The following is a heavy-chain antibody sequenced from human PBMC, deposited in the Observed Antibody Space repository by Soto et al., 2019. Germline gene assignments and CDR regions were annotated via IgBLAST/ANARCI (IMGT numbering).Heavy chain of an antibody. J-gene: IGHJ4*02. CDR2: INYNGVGT. D-gene: IGHD2-15*01. CDR3: ATDGVNFVVSGLYYFDY. CDR1: GFIFSDYS. Sequence: GGSLILSCSGAGFIFSDYSMSWVRQAPGKGLEWVSSINYNGVGTYYADSVKGRFTISRDNSKHTLFLLMNGLRAEDTAVYYCATDGVNFVVSGLYYFDYWGPGTLVTVSP. V-gene: IGHV3-23*01.